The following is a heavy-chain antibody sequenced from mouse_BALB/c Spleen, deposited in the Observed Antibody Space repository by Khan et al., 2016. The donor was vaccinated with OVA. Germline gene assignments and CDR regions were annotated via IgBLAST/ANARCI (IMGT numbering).Heavy chain of an antibody. J-gene: IGHJ3*01. V-gene: IGHV5-4*02. CDR1: GFTFSDYY. CDR2: ISDGGSYT. D-gene: IGHD2-13*01. Sequence: EVELVESGGGLVKPGGSLKLSCAASGFTFSDYYMYWVRQTPEKRLEWVATISDGGSYTYYPDSVKGRLNISRDAAKNHLYLQMSSMKSDDTAMYYGVSGYYGDPFAYGGQGTLVTVSA. CDR3: VSGYYGDPFAY.